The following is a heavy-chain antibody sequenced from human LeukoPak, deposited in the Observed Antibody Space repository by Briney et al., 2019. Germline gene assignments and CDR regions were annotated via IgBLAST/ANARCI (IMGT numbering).Heavy chain of an antibody. CDR2: IWYDGSNK. V-gene: IGHV3-33*01. CDR1: GFTFSSYG. CDR3: ARGALGLTYSGSLYLGYHGLDV. Sequence: GGSLRLSCAASGFTFSSYGMHWVRQAPGKGLEWVAVIWYDGSNKYYADSVKGRFTISRDNSKNVYLQMSSLRVEDTAVYYCARGALGLTYSGSLYLGYHGLDVWGQGTTVIVSS. J-gene: IGHJ6*02. D-gene: IGHD1-26*01.